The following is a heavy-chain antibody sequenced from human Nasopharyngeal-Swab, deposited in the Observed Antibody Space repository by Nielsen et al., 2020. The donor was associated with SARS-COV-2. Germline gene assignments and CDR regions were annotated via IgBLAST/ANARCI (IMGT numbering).Heavy chain of an antibody. V-gene: IGHV5-51*04. CDR1: GYSFTSYW. J-gene: IGHJ6*03. D-gene: IGHD3-16*01. CDR2: IYPGDSDT. CDR3: ARLIRSQGYYYYMDV. Sequence: KVSCKGSGYSFTSYWIGWVRQMPGKGLEWMGIIYPGDSDTRYSPSFQGQVTISADKPISTAYLQWSSLKASDTAMYYCARLIRSQGYYYYMDVWGKGTTVTVSS.